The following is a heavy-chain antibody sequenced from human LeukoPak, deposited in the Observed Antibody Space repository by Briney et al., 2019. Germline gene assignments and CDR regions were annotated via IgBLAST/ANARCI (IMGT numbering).Heavy chain of an antibody. CDR1: GFTVSSSY. J-gene: IGHJ4*02. CDR3: AKHSAGLAEAGS. Sequence: GGSLRLSCAASGFTVSSSYISWVRQAPGKGLEWVSVIYAGDSTYYADSVKGRFIISRDNSKNTVYLQMDSLRAEDTAVYYCAKHSAGLAEAGSWGQGTLVTVSS. CDR2: IYAGDST. D-gene: IGHD6-19*01. V-gene: IGHV3-53*01.